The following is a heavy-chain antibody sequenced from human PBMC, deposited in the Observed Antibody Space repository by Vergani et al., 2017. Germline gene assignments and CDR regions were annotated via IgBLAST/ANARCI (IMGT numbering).Heavy chain of an antibody. CDR1: GFSFRGHG. D-gene: IGHD3-10*01. CDR3: ARYLNYYGSGSYFNGFDP. J-gene: IGHJ5*02. CDR2: ISYDGDRR. V-gene: IGHV3-30*03. Sequence: QVHLVESGGGVVQPGRSLTLSCVASGFSFRGHGMHWVRQAPGKGLEWVAMISYDGDRRDYVDFAKGRFTISRDSSKTVYLQMNSLRVEDTAMYFCARYLNYYGSGSYFNGFDPWGQGTLVTVSS.